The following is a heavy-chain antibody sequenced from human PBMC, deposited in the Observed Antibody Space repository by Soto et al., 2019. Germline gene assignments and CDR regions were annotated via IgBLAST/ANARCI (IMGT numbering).Heavy chain of an antibody. V-gene: IGHV3-23*01. CDR2: ISGAGGIS. CDR3: SKDGHLGGSDPLYCFVY. D-gene: IGHD3-10*01. CDR1: GFTFSDYA. J-gene: IGHJ4*02. Sequence: GGSLRLSCAASGFTFSDYALRWVRQTAWKGLEWVSIISGAGGISYYADSVKGRFTISRDNAKNTLYLQMSSLRPEDTAVYYCSKDGHLGGSDPLYCFVYWGQGALVNVSS.